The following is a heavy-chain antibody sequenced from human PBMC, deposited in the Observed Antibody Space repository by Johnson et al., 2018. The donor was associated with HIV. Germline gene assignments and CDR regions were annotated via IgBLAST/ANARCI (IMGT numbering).Heavy chain of an antibody. Sequence: VQLVESGGGLVHPGGSLRVSCAASGFKYAASGLAFSNYAMKWVSHTPGGDGGTSFADSVRGRYIISRDNSKNTLFLQINSLRTEDTAVYSCVRDLRFDRLVQGRVIISGVFDMWGQGTVVHVSS. D-gene: IGHD3-10*01. J-gene: IGHJ3*02. CDR1: GFKYAA. CDR3: VRDLRFDRLVQGRVIISGVFDM. CDR2: TPGGDGGT. V-gene: IGHV3-23*04.